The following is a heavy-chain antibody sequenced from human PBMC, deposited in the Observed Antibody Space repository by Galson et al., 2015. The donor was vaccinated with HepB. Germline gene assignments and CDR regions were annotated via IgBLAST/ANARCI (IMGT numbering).Heavy chain of an antibody. V-gene: IGHV1-18*01. Sequence: SVKVSCKASGYTFTSYAMHWVRQAPGQGLEWMGWTSAYNGNTNYAQKLQGRVTMTTDTSTSTAYMELRSLRSDDTAVYYCARDRRSGSYYNHWGQGTLVTVSS. CDR1: GYTFTSYA. CDR3: ARDRRSGSYYNH. D-gene: IGHD3-10*01. J-gene: IGHJ5*02. CDR2: TSAYNGNT.